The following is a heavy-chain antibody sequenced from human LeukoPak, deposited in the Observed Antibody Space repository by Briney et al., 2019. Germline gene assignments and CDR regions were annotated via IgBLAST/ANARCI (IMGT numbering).Heavy chain of an antibody. CDR1: RITFSSHA. CDR2: ISAGGATI. Sequence: PGGSLRLSCEAPRITFSSHAMSWVRQAPGKGLEWVSAISAGGATIYYADSVKGRFTISRENSKNTLYLQINSLRAEDTAVYYCTKDSGGTYFYYYYYMDVWGKGTTVTVSS. D-gene: IGHD1-26*01. J-gene: IGHJ6*03. CDR3: TKDSGGTYFYYYYYMDV. V-gene: IGHV3-23*01.